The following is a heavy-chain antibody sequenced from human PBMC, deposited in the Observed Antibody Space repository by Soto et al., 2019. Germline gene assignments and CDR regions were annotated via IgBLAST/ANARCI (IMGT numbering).Heavy chain of an antibody. J-gene: IGHJ4*02. CDR2: VFYSGTT. V-gene: IGHV4-31*03. CDR3: ARVRRVAGLYSLVNSIDY. D-gene: IGHD3-10*01. Sequence: SETLCITCILDADSISSGGYCPNWIRDHRGTRLEWIGYVFYSGTTFYNPSLKSRLSISVDTSNNQFSLNLTSVTAADTAVYYCARVRRVAGLYSLVNSIDYWGQGTLVTGSS. CDR1: ADSISSGGYC.